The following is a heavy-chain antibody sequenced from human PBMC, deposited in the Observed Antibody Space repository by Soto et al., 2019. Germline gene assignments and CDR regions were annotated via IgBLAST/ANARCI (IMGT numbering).Heavy chain of an antibody. V-gene: IGHV1-69*13. CDR2: IIPIFGTA. Sequence: ASVKVSCKASGGTFSSYAISWVRQAPGQGLEWMGGIIPIFGTANYAQKFQGRVTITADESTSTAYMELSSLRSEDTAVYYCARDCGGDCYVNWFDPWGQGTLVTVSS. J-gene: IGHJ5*02. CDR3: ARDCGGDCYVNWFDP. CDR1: GGTFSSYA. D-gene: IGHD2-21*02.